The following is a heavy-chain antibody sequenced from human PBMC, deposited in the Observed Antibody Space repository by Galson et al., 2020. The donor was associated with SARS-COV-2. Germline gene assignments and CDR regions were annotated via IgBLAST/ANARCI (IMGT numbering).Heavy chain of an antibody. V-gene: IGHV4-59*01. CDR3: ARGVDTAMDI. J-gene: IGHJ3*02. CDR2: IYYSGST. CDR1: GSSISSYY. Sequence: SETLSLTCTVSGSSISSYYWSWIRQPPGKGREWMGYIYYSGSTNYNPSLKSRVTISVDTSKKQFSLKLSSVTAADTAVYYCARGVDTAMDIWGQGTMVTVSS. D-gene: IGHD5-18*01.